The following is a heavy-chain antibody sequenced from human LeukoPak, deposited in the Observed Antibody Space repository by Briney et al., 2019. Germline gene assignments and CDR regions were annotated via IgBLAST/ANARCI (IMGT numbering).Heavy chain of an antibody. D-gene: IGHD3-3*01. CDR3: ARSRTIFGVVIIAYYGMDV. V-gene: IGHV1-8*01. Sequence: ASVKVSCKASGYTFTSYDINWVRQATGQGLAWMGWMNPNSGNTGYAQKFQGRVTMTRNTSISTAYMELSSLRSEDTAVYYCARSRTIFGVVIIAYYGMDVWGQGTTVTVSS. CDR2: MNPNSGNT. J-gene: IGHJ6*02. CDR1: GYTFTSYD.